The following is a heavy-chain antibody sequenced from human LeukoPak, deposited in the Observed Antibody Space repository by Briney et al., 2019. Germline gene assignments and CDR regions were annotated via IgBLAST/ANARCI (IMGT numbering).Heavy chain of an antibody. Sequence: ASVKVSCKVSGYSITELSTHWVRQAPGKGLEWMGGFGPGSGEIIYELKFQDRVTMTEDTSTDTAYMELSSLRSEDTALYYCATGTHYDLLPFWGQGTLVTVSS. J-gene: IGHJ4*02. V-gene: IGHV1-24*01. D-gene: IGHD3-9*01. CDR2: FGPGSGEI. CDR3: ATGTHYDLLPF. CDR1: GYSITELS.